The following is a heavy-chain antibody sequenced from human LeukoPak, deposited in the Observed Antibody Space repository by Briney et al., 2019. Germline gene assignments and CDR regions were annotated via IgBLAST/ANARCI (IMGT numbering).Heavy chain of an antibody. Sequence: QPGRSLRLSCAASGFTFSSYAMHWVRQAPGKGLEWVAVISYDGSNKYYADSVKGRFTISRDNSKNTLYLQMNSLRAEDTAVYYCAKDSIAAAWGPSFDYWGQGTLVTVSS. CDR2: ISYDGSNK. J-gene: IGHJ4*02. CDR3: AKDSIAAAWGPSFDY. D-gene: IGHD6-13*01. V-gene: IGHV3-30-3*01. CDR1: GFTFSSYA.